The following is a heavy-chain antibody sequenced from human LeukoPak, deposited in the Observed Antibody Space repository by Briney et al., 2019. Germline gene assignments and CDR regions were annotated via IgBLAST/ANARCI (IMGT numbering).Heavy chain of an antibody. V-gene: IGHV3-7*01. Sequence: PGGSLRLSCAASGFTLSSYWMSWVRQAPGKGLEWVANIKQDGSEKYNVDSVKGRFTISRDNAKNSLYLQMNSLRAEDTAVYYCARGGPYDYIWGSYREDAFDIWGQGTMVTVSS. J-gene: IGHJ3*02. CDR3: ARGGPYDYIWGSYREDAFDI. D-gene: IGHD3-16*02. CDR2: IKQDGSEK. CDR1: GFTLSSYW.